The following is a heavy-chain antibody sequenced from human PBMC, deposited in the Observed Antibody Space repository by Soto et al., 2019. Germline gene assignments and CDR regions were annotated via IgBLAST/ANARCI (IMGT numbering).Heavy chain of an antibody. J-gene: IGHJ4*02. CDR1: GYTFTSYG. Sequence: ASVKVSCKDSGYTFTSYGLNWVRRAPGQGLEWMGRIASHDGSTVSAQSFQGRLTLTRDTFTNTAYLELGALTSDDTGLYFCWRNNGDDSTNFWGQGTLVTVSS. D-gene: IGHD3-22*01. CDR3: WRNNGDDSTNF. CDR2: IASHDGST. V-gene: IGHV1-18*04.